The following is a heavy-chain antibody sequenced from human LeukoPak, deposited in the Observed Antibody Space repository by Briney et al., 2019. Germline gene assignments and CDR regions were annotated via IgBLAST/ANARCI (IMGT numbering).Heavy chain of an antibody. CDR3: ARRKRITMVRGQRPTEWFDP. CDR2: IKQDGSEK. V-gene: IGHV3-7*01. Sequence: GGSLRLSCAASGFTFSSYWMSWVRQAPGKGLEWVANIKQDGSEKYYVDSVKGRFTISRDNAKNSLYLQMNSLRAEDTAVYYCARRKRITMVRGQRPTEWFDPWGQGTLVTVSS. D-gene: IGHD3-10*01. J-gene: IGHJ5*02. CDR1: GFTFSSYW.